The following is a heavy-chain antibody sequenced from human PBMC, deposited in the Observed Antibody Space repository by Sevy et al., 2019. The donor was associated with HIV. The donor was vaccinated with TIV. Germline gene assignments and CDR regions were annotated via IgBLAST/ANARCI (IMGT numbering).Heavy chain of an antibody. CDR1: GFTFSSYW. D-gene: IGHD6-6*01. CDR2: IKQDGSEK. Sequence: GGSLRLSCAASGFTFSSYWMSWVRQAPGKGLEWVANIKQDGSEKYYVDSVKGRFTISRDNAKNSLYLQMNSLRAEDTAAYYCARDHSIAARPTYFDYWGQGTLVTVSS. V-gene: IGHV3-7*03. CDR3: ARDHSIAARPTYFDY. J-gene: IGHJ4*02.